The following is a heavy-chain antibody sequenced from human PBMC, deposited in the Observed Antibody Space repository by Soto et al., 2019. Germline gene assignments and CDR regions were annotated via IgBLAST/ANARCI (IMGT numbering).Heavy chain of an antibody. CDR2: INSDGSST. CDR1: GFAFSNFD. Sequence: GGSLRLCCAASGFAFSNFDMGWVRQAPGKGLEWVSRINSDGSSTSYADSVKGRFTISRDNAKNTLYLQMNSLRAEDTAVYYCARVFCSGGSCYSYVFDIWGQRTMVTGSS. CDR3: ARVFCSGGSCYSYVFDI. V-gene: IGHV3-74*01. D-gene: IGHD2-15*01. J-gene: IGHJ3*02.